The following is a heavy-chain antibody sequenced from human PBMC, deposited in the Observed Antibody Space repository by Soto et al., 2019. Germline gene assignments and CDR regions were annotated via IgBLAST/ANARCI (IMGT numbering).Heavy chain of an antibody. V-gene: IGHV3-23*01. J-gene: IGHJ4*02. D-gene: IGHD3-22*01. CDR3: AKFDRYYYDSSGYYLY. CDR1: GFTFSSYA. Sequence: GGSLRLSCAASGFTFSSYAMSWVRQAPGKGLEWVSAISGSGGSTYYADSVKGRFTISRDNSKNTLYLQMNSLRAEDTAVYYCAKFDRYYYDSSGYYLYWGQGTLVTVSS. CDR2: ISGSGGST.